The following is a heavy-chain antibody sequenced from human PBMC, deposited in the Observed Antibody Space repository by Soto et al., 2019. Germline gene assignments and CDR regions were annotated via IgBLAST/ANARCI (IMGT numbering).Heavy chain of an antibody. D-gene: IGHD1-26*01. CDR1: GYTFTNFC. V-gene: IGHV5-51*01. Sequence: GEFLEISCEASGYTFTNFCVGWVRQMPGTGLEWMGIIYPRDSDTRYSPSFQDQVTMSVDKSIGTAYLQWSSLKASDTAMYYCVGHSGKKESSVGPRSFDYWGQGTLVTVSS. J-gene: IGHJ4*02. CDR2: IYPRDSDT. CDR3: VGHSGKKESSVGPRSFDY.